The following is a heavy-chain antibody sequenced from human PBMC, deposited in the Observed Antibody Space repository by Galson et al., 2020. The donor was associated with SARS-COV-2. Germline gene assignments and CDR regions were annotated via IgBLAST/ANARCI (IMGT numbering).Heavy chain of an antibody. CDR1: GGPISSYY. D-gene: IGHD6-13*01. Sequence: SETLSLTCTVSGGPISSYYWSWIRQPPGKGLEWLGNIYYRGSTNYNPSLKSRVTISVDTSKNHFSLKLSSVTAADTAVYYCARERYSSSWDYYGMDVWGQGTTVTVSS. V-gene: IGHV4-59*01. J-gene: IGHJ6*02. CDR3: ARERYSSSWDYYGMDV. CDR2: IYYRGST.